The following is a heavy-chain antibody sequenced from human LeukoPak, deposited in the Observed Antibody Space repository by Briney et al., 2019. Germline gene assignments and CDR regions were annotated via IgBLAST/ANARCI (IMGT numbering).Heavy chain of an antibody. Sequence: PGGSLRLSCAASGSYWMHWVRQAPGKGLVWVPHINSDGSWTSYADSVKGRFTISKDNAKNTVYLQMNSLRAEDTAVYYCARDDLFIAAAGALGYYYGMDVWGQGTTVTVSS. D-gene: IGHD6-13*01. CDR1: GSYW. CDR2: INSDGSWT. V-gene: IGHV3-74*01. CDR3: ARDDLFIAAAGALGYYYGMDV. J-gene: IGHJ6*02.